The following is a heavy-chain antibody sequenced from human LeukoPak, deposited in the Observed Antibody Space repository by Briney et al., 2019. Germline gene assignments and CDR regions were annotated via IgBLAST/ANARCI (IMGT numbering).Heavy chain of an antibody. D-gene: IGHD3-10*01. CDR3: ARIMVTTSGWYFDL. J-gene: IGHJ2*01. CDR1: VYTFTNHY. Sequence: VASVKVSCKASVYTFTNHYIHWVRQAPGEGLEWMGIIHPSGGSTTYAQKFQGRVTMTTDTSTSTVYMELSSRRSEHTALEYCARIMVTTSGWYFDLWGRGTLVTVSS. CDR2: IHPSGGST. V-gene: IGHV1-46*01.